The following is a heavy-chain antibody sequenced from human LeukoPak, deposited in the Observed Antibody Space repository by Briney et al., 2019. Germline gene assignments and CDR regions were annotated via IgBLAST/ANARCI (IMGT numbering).Heavy chain of an antibody. CDR2: IIPIFGTA. Sequence: ASVTVSCKASGGTFSSYAISWVRQAPGQGLEWMGGIIPIFGTANYAQKFQGRVTITADESTSTAYMELSSLRSEDTAVYYCARDRLLSDIVVVPAAMSYFDYWGQGTLVTVSS. J-gene: IGHJ4*02. CDR1: GGTFSSYA. D-gene: IGHD2-2*01. CDR3: ARDRLLSDIVVVPAAMSYFDY. V-gene: IGHV1-69*01.